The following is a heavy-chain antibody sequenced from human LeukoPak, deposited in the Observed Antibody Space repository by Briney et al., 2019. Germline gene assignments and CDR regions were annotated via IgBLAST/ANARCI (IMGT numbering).Heavy chain of an antibody. J-gene: IGHJ6*02. D-gene: IGHD3-22*01. Sequence: ASVKVSCKASGYTFTTYGISWVRQAPGQGLEWMGWISAYNGDINYAQKLQGRVTMTTDTSTSTTYMELRSLRSDDTAVYYCARDGRDSNGYYYLGRDYYYGMDVWGQGTTVTVSS. CDR3: ARDGRDSNGYYYLGRDYYYGMDV. CDR2: ISAYNGDI. V-gene: IGHV1-18*01. CDR1: GYTFTTYG.